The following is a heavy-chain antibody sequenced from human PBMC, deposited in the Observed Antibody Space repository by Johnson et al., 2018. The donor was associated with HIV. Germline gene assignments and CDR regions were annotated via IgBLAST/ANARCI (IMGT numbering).Heavy chain of an antibody. CDR2: ISYDGTNE. Sequence: QVRLVESGGGVVQPGRSLRLSCAASGFTFNDYGMHWVRQAPGKGLEWVAVISYDGTNEYYADSVKGRFTISRDNSKNTLYLQMNSLRAEDTAVYYCARAGHGDIVVPAFDIWGQGTMVTVSS. CDR1: GFTFNDYG. V-gene: IGHV3-30*14. D-gene: IGHD2-15*01. CDR3: ARAGHGDIVVPAFDI. J-gene: IGHJ3*02.